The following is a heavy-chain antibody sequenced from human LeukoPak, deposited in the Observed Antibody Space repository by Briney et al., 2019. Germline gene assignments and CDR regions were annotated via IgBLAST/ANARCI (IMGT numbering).Heavy chain of an antibody. V-gene: IGHV4-30-4*01. J-gene: IGHJ4*02. D-gene: IGHD5-12*01. CDR3: ARESEVATIPDY. CDR1: GGSIFTDDIY. Sequence: PSQTLSLTCTVSGGSIFTDDIYWSWIRQPPGRGLEWIGYIYYSGSTYYNPSLKSRVTISVDTSKNQFSLKLSSVTAADTAVYYCARESEVATIPDYWGQGTLVTVSS. CDR2: IYYSGST.